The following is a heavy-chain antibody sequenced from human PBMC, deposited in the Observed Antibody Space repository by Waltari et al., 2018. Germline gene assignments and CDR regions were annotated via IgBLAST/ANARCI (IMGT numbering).Heavy chain of an antibody. J-gene: IGHJ6*03. V-gene: IGHV3-30*02. CDR3: AKGSSAYYYYYMDV. Sequence: QVQLVESGGGVVQPGGSLRLSWEASGFPFSSYGMTWVRQAPGKGLEWVAFIRYDGSNKYYADSVKGRFTISRDNSKNTLYLQMNSLRAEDTAVYYCAKGSSAYYYYYMDVWGKGTTVTVSS. D-gene: IGHD6-6*01. CDR1: GFPFSSYG. CDR2: IRYDGSNK.